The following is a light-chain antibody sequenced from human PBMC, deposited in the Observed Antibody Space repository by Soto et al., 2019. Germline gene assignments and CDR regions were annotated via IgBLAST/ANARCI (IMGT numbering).Light chain of an antibody. CDR1: TGAVTSDYY. CDR2: RTN. J-gene: IGLJ3*02. V-gene: IGLV7-43*01. CDR3: VLLCSGEWV. Sequence: QDVVTQEPSLTVSPGGTVTLTCALTTGAVTSDYYPNWFQRKPGQALRTLNYRTNNKHSRTPARFSGSLLGGKAALTLSGVQPEDDADYYCVLLCSGEWVFGGGTKLTVL.